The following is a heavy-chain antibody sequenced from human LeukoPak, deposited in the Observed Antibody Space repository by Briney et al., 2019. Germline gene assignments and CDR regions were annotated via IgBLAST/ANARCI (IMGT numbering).Heavy chain of an antibody. CDR2: IYYSGST. V-gene: IGHV4-39*01. D-gene: IGHD3-10*01. J-gene: IGHJ4*02. CDR3: AILTLWFGELFDY. CDR1: GGSISSSSYY. Sequence: SETLSLTCTVSGGSISSSSYYWGWIRQPPGKGLEWIGSIYYSGSTYYNPSLKSRVTISVDMSKNQFSLKLSSVTAADTAVYYCAILTLWFGELFDYWGQGTLVTVSS.